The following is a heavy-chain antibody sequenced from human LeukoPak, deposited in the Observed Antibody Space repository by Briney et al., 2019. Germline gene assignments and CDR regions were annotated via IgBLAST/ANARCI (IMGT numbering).Heavy chain of an antibody. J-gene: IGHJ3*02. D-gene: IGHD5-18*01. CDR2: IYYSGST. V-gene: IGHV4-31*03. CDR3: ARSRSGYSYDHAAFEI. CDR1: GGSISSGGYY. Sequence: SETLSLTCTVSGGSISSGGYYWSWIRQHPGKGLEWIGYIYYSGSTYYNPSLKSRVTISVDTSKNQFSLKLSSVTAADTAVYYCARSRSGYSYDHAAFEIWGQGTLVTVSS.